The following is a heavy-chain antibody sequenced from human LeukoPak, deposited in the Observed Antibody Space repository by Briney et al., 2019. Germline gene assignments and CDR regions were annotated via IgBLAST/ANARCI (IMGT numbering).Heavy chain of an antibody. V-gene: IGHV4-31*03. J-gene: IGHJ3*02. CDR1: GDSISSGAYY. CDR2: IYYSGST. D-gene: IGHD3-3*01. CDR3: VRGGYDFWSGYSNDAFDI. Sequence: SETLSLTCTVSGDSISSGAYYWSWIRQHPGKGLEWIGYIYYSGSTDYNPSLKSRVTVSVDKSNKRFSLKLSSVTAADTAVYYCVRGGYDFWSGYSNDAFDIWGQGTMVTVSS.